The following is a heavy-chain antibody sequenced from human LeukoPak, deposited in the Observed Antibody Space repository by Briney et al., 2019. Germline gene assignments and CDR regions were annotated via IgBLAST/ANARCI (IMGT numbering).Heavy chain of an antibody. CDR1: GGSTSSDH. Sequence: SETLSLTCTVSGGSTSSDHWSWIRQPPEKGLEWIGCISYRGSTNYNPSLKSGVTISIDTSKKHFSLKLTSVTAADTGVYYCAGGRGLGVITPYSDSWGQGTLVTVSS. CDR3: AGGRGLGVITPYSDS. V-gene: IGHV4-59*08. D-gene: IGHD3-16*02. J-gene: IGHJ4*02. CDR2: ISYRGST.